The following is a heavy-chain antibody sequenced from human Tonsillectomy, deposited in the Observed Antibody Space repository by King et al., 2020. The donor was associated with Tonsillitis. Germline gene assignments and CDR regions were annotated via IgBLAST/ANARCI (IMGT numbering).Heavy chain of an antibody. CDR1: GGSFSGYY. J-gene: IGHJ4*02. D-gene: IGHD5-24*01. CDR3: VREMATISNYFDY. Sequence: VQLPQWGAGLLKPSETLSLTCAVYGGSFSGYYWSWIRQPPGKGLEWIGEINHSGSTNYNPSLKSRVTISVDTSKNQFSLNLNSVTAADTAVYYCVREMATISNYFDYWGQGTLVTVSS. CDR2: INHSGST. V-gene: IGHV4-34*01.